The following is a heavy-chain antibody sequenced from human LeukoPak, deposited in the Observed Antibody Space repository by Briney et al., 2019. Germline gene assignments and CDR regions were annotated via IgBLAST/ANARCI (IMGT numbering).Heavy chain of an antibody. CDR1: GFTFSSYA. CDR2: ISYDGSNK. J-gene: IGHJ1*01. D-gene: IGHD6-13*01. CDR3: AKDNSPYSNSWLQFFQH. Sequence: GRSLRLSCAPSGFTFSSYAMHWVRQAPGKGLEWVAVISYDGSNKYYADSVKGRFTISRDNSKNTLYLQMNSLRAEDTAVYYCAKDNSPYSNSWLQFFQHWGQGTLVTVSS. V-gene: IGHV3-30-3*01.